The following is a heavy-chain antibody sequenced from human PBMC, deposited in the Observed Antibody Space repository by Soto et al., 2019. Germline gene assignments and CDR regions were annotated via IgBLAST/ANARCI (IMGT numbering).Heavy chain of an antibody. CDR2: IYTSGST. CDR1: GGSIIANY. Sequence: PSETLSLTCTVSGGSIIANYWSWIRQPAGKGLEWIGRIYTSGSTNYNPSLKSRVTMSVDTSKNQFSLKLSSVTAADTAVYYCAQGIPEYSGYDYGWFDPWGQGTLVTVSS. D-gene: IGHD5-12*01. CDR3: AQGIPEYSGYDYGWFDP. V-gene: IGHV4-4*07. J-gene: IGHJ5*02.